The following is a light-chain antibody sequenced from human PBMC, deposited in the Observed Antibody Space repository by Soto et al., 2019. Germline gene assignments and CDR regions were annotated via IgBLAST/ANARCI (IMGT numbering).Light chain of an antibody. Sequence: EIVLTQSPATLSLSPGERATLSCRASQTVSSSLAWYQQKPGQAPRLLIYEVSNRATGIPARFSGSGSGADFTLPISSRDPGDFALYYCQQHINWPLTFGGGTKV. CDR1: QTVSSS. CDR2: EVS. J-gene: IGKJ4*01. V-gene: IGKV3-11*01. CDR3: QQHINWPLT.